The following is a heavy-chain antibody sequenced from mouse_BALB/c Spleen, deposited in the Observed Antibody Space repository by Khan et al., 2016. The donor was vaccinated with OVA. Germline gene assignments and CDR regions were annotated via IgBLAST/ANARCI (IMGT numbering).Heavy chain of an antibody. V-gene: IGHV5-6-3*01. CDR2: INSNGGST. Sequence: EVQLVEPGGGLVQPGGSLKLSCAASGFTFSSYGMSWVRQTPDKRLELVATINSNGGSTYYPDSVKGCFTISRDNAKNALYLQMSTQKSEDTAMYNCARMAKTINWGQGTTLSIYS. CDR3: ARMAKTIN. CDR1: GFTFSSYG. J-gene: IGHJ2*01. D-gene: IGHD3-2*01.